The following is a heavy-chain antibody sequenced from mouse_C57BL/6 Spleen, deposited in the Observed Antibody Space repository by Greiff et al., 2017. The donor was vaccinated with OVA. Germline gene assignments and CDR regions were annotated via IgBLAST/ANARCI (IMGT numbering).Heavy chain of an antibody. CDR1: GYTFTSYW. CDR3: ARGGSYGLYAMDY. Sequence: QVQLQQPGAELVMPGASVKLSCKASGYTFTSYWMHWVKQRPGQGLEWIGEIDPSDSYTNYNQKFKGKSTLTVDKSSSTAYMQLSSLTSEDSAVYSFARGGSYGLYAMDYWGQGTSVTVSS. V-gene: IGHV1-69*01. CDR2: IDPSDSYT. J-gene: IGHJ4*01. D-gene: IGHD2-12*01.